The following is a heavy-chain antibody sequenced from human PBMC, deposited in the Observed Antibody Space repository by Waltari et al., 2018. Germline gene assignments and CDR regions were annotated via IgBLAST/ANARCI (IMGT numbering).Heavy chain of an antibody. CDR2: TYYRSKWYN. CDR3: AREGGRYYDVFDI. J-gene: IGHJ3*02. D-gene: IGHD3-10*01. CDR1: GDRVSSQSVA. Sequence: QVKLQQSGPGLVEPSQTLSLTCAISGDRVSSQSVAWHWIRQSPSRGLEWLGRTYYRSKWYNDYAVSVKSRITINPDTSKNQFSLQLNSVTPEDTAVYYCAREGGRYYDVFDIWGQGTMVTVSS. V-gene: IGHV6-1*01.